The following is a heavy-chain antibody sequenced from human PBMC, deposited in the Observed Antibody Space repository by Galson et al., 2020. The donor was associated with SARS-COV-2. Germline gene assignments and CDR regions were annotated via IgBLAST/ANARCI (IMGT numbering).Heavy chain of an antibody. V-gene: IGHV1-2*02. CDR1: GYTFTGYY. D-gene: IGHD3-22*01. CDR3: ARLYDSSGYYYFYYYGMDV. Sequence: ASVKVSCKASGYTFTGYYMHWVRQAPGQGLEWMGWINPNSGGTNYAQTLQGRVTMTRDTSISTAYMELSRLRSDDTAVYYCARLYDSSGYYYFYYYGMDVWGQGTTVTVSS. CDR2: INPNSGGT. J-gene: IGHJ6*02.